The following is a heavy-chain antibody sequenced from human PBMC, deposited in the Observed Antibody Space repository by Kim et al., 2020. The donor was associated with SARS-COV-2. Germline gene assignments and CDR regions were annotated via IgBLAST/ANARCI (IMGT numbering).Heavy chain of an antibody. Sequence: ESVKGRFAISRDNAKNSLYLQMNNLRAEDTAFDYCTKDFGSSPEVFFGDYWGQGTLVTVSS. J-gene: IGHJ4*02. CDR3: TKDFGSSPEVFFGDY. D-gene: IGHD6-13*01. V-gene: IGHV3-9*01.